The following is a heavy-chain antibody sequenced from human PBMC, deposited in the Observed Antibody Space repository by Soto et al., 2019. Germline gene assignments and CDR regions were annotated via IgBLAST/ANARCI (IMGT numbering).Heavy chain of an antibody. J-gene: IGHJ6*02. CDR2: INHSGST. CDR3: ARDSTYYCYGMDV. V-gene: IGHV4-34*01. CDR1: GGSFSGYY. Sequence: QVQLQQWGAGLLKPSETLSLTCAVYGGSFSGYYWSWIRQPPGKGLEWIGEINHSGSTNYNPSLKSRVTISVDTSKNQFSLKLSSVTAADTAVYYCARDSTYYCYGMDVWGQGNTVTVSS.